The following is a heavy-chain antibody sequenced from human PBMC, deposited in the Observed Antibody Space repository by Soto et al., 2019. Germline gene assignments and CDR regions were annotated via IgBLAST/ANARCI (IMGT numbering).Heavy chain of an antibody. CDR3: AVGYCSSTSCTEMDY. D-gene: IGHD2-2*01. J-gene: IGHJ4*02. V-gene: IGHV3-64*01. Sequence: PGGSLRLSCAASGFTFSSYAMHWVRQAPGKGLEYVSAISSNGGSTYYANSVKGRFTISRDNSKNTLYLQMGSLRAEDMAVYYCAVGYCSSTSCTEMDYWGQGTLVTVSS. CDR1: GFTFSSYA. CDR2: ISSNGGST.